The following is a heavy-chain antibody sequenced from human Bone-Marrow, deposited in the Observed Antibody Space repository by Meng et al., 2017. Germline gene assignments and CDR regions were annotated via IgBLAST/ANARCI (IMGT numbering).Heavy chain of an antibody. Sequence: SETLSLTCTVSGGSISSSSYYWGWIRQPPGKGLEWIGSIYYSGSTYYNPSLKSRVTISVDTSKNQFSLKLSSVTAADTAVYYCATTLEASRIRDYFDYWGQGTLVTVSS. V-gene: IGHV4-39*07. D-gene: IGHD3-3*02. J-gene: IGHJ4*02. CDR2: IYYSGST. CDR1: GGSISSSSYY. CDR3: ATTLEASRIRDYFDY.